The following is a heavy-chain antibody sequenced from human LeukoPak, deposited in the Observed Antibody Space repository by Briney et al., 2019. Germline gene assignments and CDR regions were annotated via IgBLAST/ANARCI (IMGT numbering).Heavy chain of an antibody. V-gene: IGHV4-61*01. D-gene: IGHD3-9*01. Sequence: SETLSLTCTVSGGSISSSSYYWSWIRQPPGKGLEWIGYIYYSGSTNYNPSLKSRVTISIDTSKNQFSLKLSSVTAADTAVYYCAGRYDILTGYYNGPSYDYWGQGTLVTVSS. CDR1: GGSISSSSYY. CDR2: IYYSGST. J-gene: IGHJ4*02. CDR3: AGRYDILTGYYNGPSYDY.